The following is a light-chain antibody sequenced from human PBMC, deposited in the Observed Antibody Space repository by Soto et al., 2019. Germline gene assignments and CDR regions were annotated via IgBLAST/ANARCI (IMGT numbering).Light chain of an antibody. CDR2: SAS. V-gene: IGKV1-9*01. CDR1: QDIPNY. CDR3: QQYGISPGT. J-gene: IGKJ1*01. Sequence: QLTQSPSSLSASIGDRVAITCRASQDIPNYAAWYQQQPGKAPKLLVYSASTLHSGVPTRFSGSGSGTDFTLTISRVEPEDFAVYYCQQYGISPGTFGQGAKVDI.